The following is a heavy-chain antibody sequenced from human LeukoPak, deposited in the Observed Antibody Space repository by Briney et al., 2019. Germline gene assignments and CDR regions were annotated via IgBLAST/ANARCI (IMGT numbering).Heavy chain of an antibody. CDR1: GFTLINAW. D-gene: IGHD6-13*01. Sequence: TPGGCLILSCSAPGFTLINAWMTWVPQAPGKGLERVGRIKSKTDVRTTDYAAPVKGRFTISRDDSKSTLYLQMNSLKTEDTAVYYCTTAHSSSWYWFDPWGQGTLVTVSS. CDR2: IKSKTDVRTT. J-gene: IGHJ5*02. V-gene: IGHV3-15*01. CDR3: TTAHSSSWYWFDP.